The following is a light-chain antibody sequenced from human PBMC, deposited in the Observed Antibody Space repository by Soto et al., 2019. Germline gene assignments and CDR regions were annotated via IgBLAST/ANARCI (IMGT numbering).Light chain of an antibody. CDR3: QTWATGINWV. J-gene: IGLJ3*02. Sequence: QLVLTQSPSASASLGASVKLTCTLSSGHSNYAIAWHQQQPEKGPRYLMKVNTDGSHIKGGGIPERFSGSSSGAERYLTISSLQSEDEAEYYCQTWATGINWVFGGGTKLTVL. CDR1: SGHSNYA. CDR2: VNTDGSH. V-gene: IGLV4-69*01.